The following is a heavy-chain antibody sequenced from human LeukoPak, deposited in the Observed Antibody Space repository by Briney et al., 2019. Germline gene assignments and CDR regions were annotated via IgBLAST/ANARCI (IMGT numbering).Heavy chain of an antibody. D-gene: IGHD3-10*01. CDR1: GGSVSSYY. V-gene: IGHV4-4*07. CDR2: IYVSGST. J-gene: IGHJ4*02. CDR3: TRGVVWFGESSHYFDY. Sequence: KTSETLSLTCTVSGGSVSSYYWSWIRQPAGKGLEWIGRIYVSGSTEYNTSLKSRVTMSLDTSKNQFSLKLTSVSAADTAVYYCTRGVVWFGESSHYFDYWGQGTLVTVSS.